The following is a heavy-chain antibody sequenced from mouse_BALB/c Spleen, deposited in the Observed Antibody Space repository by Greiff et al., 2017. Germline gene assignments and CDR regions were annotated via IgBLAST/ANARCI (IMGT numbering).Heavy chain of an antibody. CDR2: INPSNGGT. D-gene: IGHD6-1*01. CDR3: TRGGSSSDY. V-gene: IGHV1S81*02. Sequence: QVQLKQSGAELVKPGASVKLSCKASGYTFTSYYMYWVKQRPGQGLEWIGEINPSNGGTNFNEKFKSKATLTVDKSSSTAYMQLSSLTSEDSAVYYCTRGGSSSDYWGQGTTLTVSS. CDR1: GYTFTSYY. J-gene: IGHJ2*01.